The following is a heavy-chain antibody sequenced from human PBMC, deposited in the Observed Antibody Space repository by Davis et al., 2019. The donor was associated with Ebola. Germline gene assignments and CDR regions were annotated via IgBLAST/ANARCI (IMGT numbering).Heavy chain of an antibody. CDR3: GSPVVA. D-gene: IGHD2-15*01. J-gene: IGHJ4*02. CDR1: GFTFSGHS. CDR2: IKSDGSSA. V-gene: IGHV3-74*01. Sequence: GESLKISCAASGFTFSGHSMHWVRQAPGKGLVWVSQIKSDGSSATYADSVKGRFTISRDNAKNTLYLQMNRLRAEDTAVYYCGSPVVAWGQGTLVTVSS.